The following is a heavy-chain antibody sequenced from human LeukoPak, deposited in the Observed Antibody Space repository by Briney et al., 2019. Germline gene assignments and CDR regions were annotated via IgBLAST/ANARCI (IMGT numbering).Heavy chain of an antibody. Sequence: SVKVSCKASGGTFSSYAISWVRQAPGQGLEWMGGIIPIFGTANYAQKFQGRVTITADESTSTAYMELSSLRSEDTAVYYCASSITMVRGVITLFDYWGQETLVTVSS. J-gene: IGHJ4*02. CDR3: ASSITMVRGVITLFDY. V-gene: IGHV1-69*13. CDR2: IIPIFGTA. CDR1: GGTFSSYA. D-gene: IGHD3-10*01.